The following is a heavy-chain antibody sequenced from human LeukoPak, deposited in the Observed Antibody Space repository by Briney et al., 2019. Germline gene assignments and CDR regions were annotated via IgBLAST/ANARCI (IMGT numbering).Heavy chain of an antibody. CDR2: IYHSGST. J-gene: IGHJ6*04. Sequence: SGTLSLTCAVSGGSISSSNWWSWVRQPPGKGLEWIGEIYHSGSTNYNPSLKSRVTISVDKSKNQFSLKLSSVTDADTAVYYCARGGSTSLYYYYGMDVWGKGTTVTVSS. CDR1: GGSISSSNW. V-gene: IGHV4-4*02. D-gene: IGHD2-2*01. CDR3: ARGGSTSLYYYYGMDV.